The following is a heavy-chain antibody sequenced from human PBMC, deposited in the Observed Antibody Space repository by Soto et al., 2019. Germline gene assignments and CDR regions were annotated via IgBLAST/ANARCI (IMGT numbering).Heavy chain of an antibody. CDR3: AKGRGYCSSTSCYVGSDY. Sequence: EVQLLESGGGLVQPGGSLRLSCAASGFTFSSYAMSWVRQAPGKGLEWVSAISGSGGSTYYADSVKGRFTISRDNSTNTLYLQMNSLRAEDTAVYYCAKGRGYCSSTSCYVGSDYWDQGTLVTVSS. J-gene: IGHJ4*02. D-gene: IGHD2-2*01. V-gene: IGHV3-23*01. CDR1: GFTFSSYA. CDR2: ISGSGGST.